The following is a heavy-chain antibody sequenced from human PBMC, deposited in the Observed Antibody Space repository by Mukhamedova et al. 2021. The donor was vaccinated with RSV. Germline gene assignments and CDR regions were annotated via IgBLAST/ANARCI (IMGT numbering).Heavy chain of an antibody. D-gene: IGHD3-16*02. CDR3: ARTGELSGYFDY. CDR2: ISYDGSNK. J-gene: IGHJ4*02. Sequence: GLEWVAVISYDGSNKYYADSVKGRFTISRDNFKNTLYLQMNSLRAEDTAVYYCARTGELSGYFDYWGQGTLVTVSS. V-gene: IGHV3-30*04.